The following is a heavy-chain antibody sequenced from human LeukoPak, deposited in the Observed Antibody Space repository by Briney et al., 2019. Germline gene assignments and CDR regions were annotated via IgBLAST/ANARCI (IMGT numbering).Heavy chain of an antibody. Sequence: ASVRVSCKASGYTFTSHDFTWVRQAPGQGLEWMGWISIYSGNTNYEQKLQGRVTMTTDTSTSTAYMELRSLRSDDTAVYYCARGSSSSPLGLDYWGQGTLVTVSS. D-gene: IGHD6-6*01. CDR1: GYTFTSHD. J-gene: IGHJ4*02. CDR2: ISIYSGNT. V-gene: IGHV1-18*01. CDR3: ARGSSSSPLGLDY.